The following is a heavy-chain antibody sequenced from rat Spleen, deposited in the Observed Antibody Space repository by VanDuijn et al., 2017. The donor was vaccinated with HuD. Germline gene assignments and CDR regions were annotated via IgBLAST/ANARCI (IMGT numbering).Heavy chain of an antibody. CDR2: ITTGGGST. Sequence: EVQLVESGGGLVQPGRSLKFSCAASGFTFSTSYMAWVRQAPTKGLEWVAYITTGGGSTLYRDSVKGRFTISRDNAKSTLYLQMDSLRSEDTATYYCTTGGLPYYFDYWGQGVMVTVSS. CDR3: TTGGLPYYFDY. J-gene: IGHJ2*01. D-gene: IGHD1-4*01. V-gene: IGHV5-27*01. CDR1: GFTFSTSY.